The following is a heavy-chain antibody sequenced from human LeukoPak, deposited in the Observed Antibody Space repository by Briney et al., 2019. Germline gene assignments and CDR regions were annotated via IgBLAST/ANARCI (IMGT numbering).Heavy chain of an antibody. Sequence: PGRSLRLSCVVSGLNFADYAMHWLHQPPGNGLEYVSLINPDGGTTFSADSVKGRFTIARDNSKNSFYLQMNSLRSEDTAMYFCAKESGKFDYWGQGTLVAVST. J-gene: IGHJ4*02. CDR2: INPDGGTT. CDR3: AKESGKFDY. CDR1: GLNFADYA. V-gene: IGHV3-43*02.